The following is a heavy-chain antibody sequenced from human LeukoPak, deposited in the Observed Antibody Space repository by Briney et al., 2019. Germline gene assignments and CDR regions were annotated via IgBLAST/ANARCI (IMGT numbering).Heavy chain of an antibody. CDR2: INYSGAT. CDR3: ATESRCSKGVCYRNSSSWTFDY. Sequence: SETLSLTCAVYGGSFRDYYWSWVRQPPGKGLEWIGEINYSGATNYNSSLKSRVTISLGTTKNQFSLKLNSVTVADTAVYYCATESRCSKGVCYRNSSSWTFDYWGQGTLVTVSS. D-gene: IGHD2-8*01. J-gene: IGHJ4*02. CDR1: GGSFRDYY. V-gene: IGHV4-34*01.